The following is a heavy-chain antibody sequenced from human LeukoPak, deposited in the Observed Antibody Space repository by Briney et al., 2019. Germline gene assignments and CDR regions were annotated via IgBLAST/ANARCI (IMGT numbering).Heavy chain of an antibody. CDR2: IIPIFGTA. V-gene: IGHV1-69*05. J-gene: IGHJ5*02. Sequence: GASVKVSCKASGGTFSSYAISWVRQAPGQGLEWMGGIIPIFGTANYAQKFRGRVTITTDESTSTAYMELSSLRSEDTAVYYCAREWDGDYGWFDPWGQGTLVTVSS. CDR1: GGTFSSYA. D-gene: IGHD4-17*01. CDR3: AREWDGDYGWFDP.